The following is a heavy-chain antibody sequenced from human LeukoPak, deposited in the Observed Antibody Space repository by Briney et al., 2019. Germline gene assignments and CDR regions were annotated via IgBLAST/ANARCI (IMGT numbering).Heavy chain of an antibody. CDR2: IYYSGST. CDR1: GGSVSSGRYF. Sequence: PSETLSLTCTVSGGSVSSGRYFWTWIRQHPGKGLEWIGYIYYSGSTYYNPSLKSRVTISVDTSKNQFSLKLSSVTAADTAVYYCARVGSPSDYVWGSYRYYFDYWGQGTLVTVSS. V-gene: IGHV4-31*03. CDR3: ARVGSPSDYVWGSYRYYFDY. D-gene: IGHD3-16*02. J-gene: IGHJ4*02.